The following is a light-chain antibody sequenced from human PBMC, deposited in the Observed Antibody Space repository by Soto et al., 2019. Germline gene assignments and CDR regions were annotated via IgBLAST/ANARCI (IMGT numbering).Light chain of an antibody. CDR1: QSVSNN. J-gene: IGKJ2*02. Sequence: EIVLTQSPGTLSVSPGERATLSCRASQSVSNNLAWYQQKPGQAPRLLLYGASTRATGIPARFSGSGSGTEFTLTISSLQSEDFAVYYCQQYNNWPPCTFGQGTKVDIK. V-gene: IGKV3-15*01. CDR2: GAS. CDR3: QQYNNWPPCT.